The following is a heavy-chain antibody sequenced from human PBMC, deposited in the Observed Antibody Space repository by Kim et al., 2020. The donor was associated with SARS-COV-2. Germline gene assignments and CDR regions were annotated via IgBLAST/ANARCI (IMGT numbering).Heavy chain of an antibody. CDR3: ANLKNYYDILTAYGNHYYGMDV. D-gene: IGHD3-9*01. Sequence: ASVKVSCKASGYTFNKYTMSWVRQAPGQGLEWMGWINTNTGNPTYAQGFTGRFVFSLDTSLSTAYLEITSLKAEDTAIYYCANLKNYYDILTAYGNHYYGMDV. CDR2: INTNTGNP. J-gene: IGHJ6*01. V-gene: IGHV7-4-1*02. CDR1: GYTFNKYT.